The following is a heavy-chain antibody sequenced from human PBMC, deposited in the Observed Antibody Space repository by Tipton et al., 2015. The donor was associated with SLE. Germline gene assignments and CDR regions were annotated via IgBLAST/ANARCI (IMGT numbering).Heavy chain of an antibody. Sequence: TLSLTCTVSGGSISSGGYYWSWIRQHPGKGLEWIGYIYYSGSTYYNPSLKSRVTISVDTSKNQFSLKLSSVTAAATAVYYCTSHSTHYCSSTSCYFDYWGQGPLVTVSS. D-gene: IGHD2-2*01. J-gene: IGHJ4*02. V-gene: IGHV4-31*03. CDR2: IYYSGST. CDR3: TSHSTHYCSSTSCYFDY. CDR1: GGSISSGGYY.